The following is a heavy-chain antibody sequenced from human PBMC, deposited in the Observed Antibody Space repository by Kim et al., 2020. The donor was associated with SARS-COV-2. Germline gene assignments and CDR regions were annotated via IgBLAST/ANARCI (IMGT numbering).Heavy chain of an antibody. J-gene: IGHJ4*02. Sequence: SETLSLTCTVSGYSISSGYYWGWIRQPPGKGLEWIGSIYHSGSTYYNPSLKSRVTISVDTSKNQFSLKLSSVTAADTAVYYCARETIQDYFDYWGQGTLV. D-gene: IGHD2-21*01. CDR2: IYHSGST. V-gene: IGHV4-38-2*02. CDR1: GYSISSGYY. CDR3: ARETIQDYFDY.